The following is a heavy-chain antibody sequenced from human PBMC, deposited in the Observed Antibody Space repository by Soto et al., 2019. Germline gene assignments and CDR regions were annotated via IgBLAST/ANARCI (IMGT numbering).Heavy chain of an antibody. J-gene: IGHJ4*02. CDR1: GGSISSYY. D-gene: IGHD1-1*01. Sequence: KPSETLSLTCTVSGGSISSYYWSWIRQPPGKGLEWIGYIYYSGSTNYNPSLKSRVTISVDTSKNQFSLKLSSVTAADTAVYYCARDGRSTAFDYWGQGTLVTVSS. CDR3: ARDGRSTAFDY. CDR2: IYYSGST. V-gene: IGHV4-59*01.